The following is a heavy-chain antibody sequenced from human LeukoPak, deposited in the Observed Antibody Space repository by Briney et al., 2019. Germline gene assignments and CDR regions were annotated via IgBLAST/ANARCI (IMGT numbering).Heavy chain of an antibody. V-gene: IGHV3-30-3*01. CDR3: ARFMYGSGSYYNYPFAPFIDN. CDR1: GFTFNNYD. J-gene: IGHJ4*02. CDR2: ISYDGSNK. Sequence: QVQLVESGGGVVQPGRSLRLSCAASGFTFNNYDMHWVRQAPGKGLEWVSVISYDGSNKYYADSVKGRFTISRDNSKNTLYLQMNSLRAEDTAVYYCARFMYGSGSYYNYPFAPFIDNWGRGTLVTVSS. D-gene: IGHD3-10*01.